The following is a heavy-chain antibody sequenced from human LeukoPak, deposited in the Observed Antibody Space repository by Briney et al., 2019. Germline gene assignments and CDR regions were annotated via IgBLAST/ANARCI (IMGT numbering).Heavy chain of an antibody. CDR1: GGTFSSYA. CDR2: IIPIFGTA. Sequence: ASVKVSCKASGGTFSSYAISLVRQAPGQGLEWMGGIIPIFGTANYAQKFQGRVTITTDESTSTAYMELSSLRSEDTAVYYSARGRITIFGVVNSDYYYYMDVWGKGTTVTASS. V-gene: IGHV1-69*05. CDR3: ARGRITIFGVVNSDYYYYMDV. D-gene: IGHD3-3*01. J-gene: IGHJ6*03.